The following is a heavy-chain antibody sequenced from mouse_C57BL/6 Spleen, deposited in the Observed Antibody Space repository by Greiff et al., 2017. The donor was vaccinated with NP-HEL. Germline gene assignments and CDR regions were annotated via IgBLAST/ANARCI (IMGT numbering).Heavy chain of an antibody. V-gene: IGHV1-69*01. CDR2: IDPSDSYT. Sequence: QVQLQQSGAELVMPGASVKLSCKASGYTFTSYWMHWVKQRPGQGLEWIGEIDPSDSYTNYNQKFKGKSTLTVDKSSSTAYMQLSSLTSEDSAVYYCARSYYGSSLYAMDYWGQRTSVTVSS. J-gene: IGHJ4*01. CDR1: GYTFTSYW. CDR3: ARSYYGSSLYAMDY. D-gene: IGHD1-1*01.